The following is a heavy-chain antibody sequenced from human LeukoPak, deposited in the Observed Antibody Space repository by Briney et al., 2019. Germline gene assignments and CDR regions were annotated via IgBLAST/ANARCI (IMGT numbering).Heavy chain of an antibody. V-gene: IGHV3-9*01. J-gene: IGHJ4*02. D-gene: IGHD6-13*01. CDR1: GFTFDEYA. CDR2: ISWNSGSI. CDR3: AKDTSSSWYGTNDY. Sequence: GGSLRLSCAASGFTFDEYAMHWVRQAPGKGLEWVSGISWNSGSIGYADSVKGRFTISRDNAKNSLYLQMNSLRAEDTALYYCAKDTSSSWYGTNDYWGQGILVTVSS.